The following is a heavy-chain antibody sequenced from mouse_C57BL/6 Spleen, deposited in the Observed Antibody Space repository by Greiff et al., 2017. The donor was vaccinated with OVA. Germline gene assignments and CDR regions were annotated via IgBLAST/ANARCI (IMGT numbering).Heavy chain of an antibody. CDR1: GYTFTSYW. J-gene: IGHJ1*03. Sequence: VQLQQSGTELVKPGASVKLSCKASGYTFTSYWMHWVKQRPGQGLEWIGNINPSNGGTNYNEKFKSKATLTVDKSSSTAYMQLSSLTSEDSAVYYGARPYYYYGSSHWYFDVWGTGTTVTVSS. V-gene: IGHV1-53*01. CDR3: ARPYYYYGSSHWYFDV. CDR2: INPSNGGT. D-gene: IGHD1-1*01.